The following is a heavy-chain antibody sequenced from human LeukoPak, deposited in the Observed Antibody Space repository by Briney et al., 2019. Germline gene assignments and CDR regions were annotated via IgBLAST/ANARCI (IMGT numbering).Heavy chain of an antibody. V-gene: IGHV3-30*18. CDR2: ISYDGSNK. Sequence: GGSLRLSCAASGFTFSSYGMHWVRQAPGKGLEWVAVISYDGSNKYYADSVKGRFTISRDNSKNTLYLQMNSLRAEDTAVYYCAKDASYGWDYWGQRTLATVSS. CDR1: GFTFSSYG. J-gene: IGHJ4*02. CDR3: AKDASYGWDY. D-gene: IGHD4-17*01.